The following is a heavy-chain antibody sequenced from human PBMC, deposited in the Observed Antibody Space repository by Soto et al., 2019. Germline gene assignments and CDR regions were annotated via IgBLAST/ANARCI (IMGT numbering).Heavy chain of an antibody. CDR2: ISWNSGNR. J-gene: IGHJ4*02. CDR1: GFTFADHA. V-gene: IGHV3-9*01. CDR3: AKDTWSTAVAGSDFDY. D-gene: IGHD6-19*01. Sequence: EVQLVESGGGLVQPGRSLRLSCTASGFTFADHAMHWVRQVPGKGLEWVSGISWNSGNRDYADYVKGRFTISRDNAKNSLYLQMNSLRPEDTALYFCAKDTWSTAVAGSDFDYWGQGTLVTVSS.